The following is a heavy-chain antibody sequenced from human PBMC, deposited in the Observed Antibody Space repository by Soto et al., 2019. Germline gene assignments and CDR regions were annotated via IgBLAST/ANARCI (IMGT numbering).Heavy chain of an antibody. V-gene: IGHV4-30-2*01. CDR2: IYHSGST. CDR1: GGSISSGGYS. CDR3: ASLPSP. J-gene: IGHJ5*02. Sequence: QLQLQESGSGLVKPSQTLSLTCAVSGGSISSGGYSWSWIRQPPGKGLEWIGYIYHSGSTYYNPSLKRRVTISVDRSKHQFSLKLGSLIAADTPLYYCASLPSPWGQGTLVTVSS.